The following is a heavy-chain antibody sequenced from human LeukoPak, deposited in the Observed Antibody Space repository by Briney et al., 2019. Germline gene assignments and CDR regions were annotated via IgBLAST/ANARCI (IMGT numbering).Heavy chain of an antibody. D-gene: IGHD3-10*01. Sequence: PGGSLRLSCAASGFTFSSCGFNWVRQAPRKGLEWVSSIGPTGTDRYYADSVRGRFTISRDNAKNTMYLQMDSLRDEDTAVYYCAKDGEPRYLWFGELLRYFDYWGQGTLVTVSS. CDR1: GFTFSSCG. J-gene: IGHJ4*02. CDR2: IGPTGTDR. CDR3: AKDGEPRYLWFGELLRYFDY. V-gene: IGHV3-21*04.